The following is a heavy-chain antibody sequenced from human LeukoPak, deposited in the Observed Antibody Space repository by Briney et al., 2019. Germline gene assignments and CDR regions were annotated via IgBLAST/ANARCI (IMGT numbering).Heavy chain of an antibody. CDR3: ARDFDKLRYFDWFVDY. Sequence: KPGGSLRLSCAASGFTFSSYSMNWVRQAPGKGLEWVSSISSSSSSYIYYADSVKGRFTISRDNAKNSLYLQMNSLRAEDTAVYYCARDFDKLRYFDWFVDYWGQGTLVTVSS. CDR1: GFTFSSYS. J-gene: IGHJ4*02. D-gene: IGHD3-9*01. V-gene: IGHV3-21*01. CDR2: ISSSSSSYI.